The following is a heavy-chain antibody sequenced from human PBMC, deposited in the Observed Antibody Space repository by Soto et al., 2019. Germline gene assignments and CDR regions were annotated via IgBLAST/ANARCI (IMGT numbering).Heavy chain of an antibody. Sequence: EVQLVESGGGLVQPGGSLRLSCAASGFTFNNYWMTWVRQAPGQGLEWVANIVKDGSLTEYVDLVKGRFTISRDNVKNSLDLQMDRLRVEDTAIYYCVRNDGWYRLDSWGQGSLVIVSS. CDR2: IVKDGSLT. J-gene: IGHJ4*02. V-gene: IGHV3-7*04. CDR1: GFTFNNYW. CDR3: VRNDGWYRLDS. D-gene: IGHD6-19*01.